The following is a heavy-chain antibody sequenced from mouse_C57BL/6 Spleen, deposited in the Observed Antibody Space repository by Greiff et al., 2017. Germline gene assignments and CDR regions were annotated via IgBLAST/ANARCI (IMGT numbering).Heavy chain of an antibody. J-gene: IGHJ2*01. CDR1: GYTFTSYW. D-gene: IGHD2-3*01. CDR2: IDPNSGGT. CDR3: ARRGDGYYGDY. Sequence: QVQLTQPGAELVKPGASVQLSCKASGYTFTSYWMHWVKQRPGRGLEWIGRIDPNSGGTKYNEKFKSKATLTVDKPSSTAYMQLSSLTSEDSAVYYCARRGDGYYGDYWGQGTTLTVSS. V-gene: IGHV1-72*01.